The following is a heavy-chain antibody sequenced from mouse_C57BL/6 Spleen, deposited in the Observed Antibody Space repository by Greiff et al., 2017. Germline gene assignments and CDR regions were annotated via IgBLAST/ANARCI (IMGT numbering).Heavy chain of an antibody. Sequence: EVQLVESGGGLVKPGGSLKLSCAASGFTFSDYGMHWVRQAPEKGLEWVAYISSGSSTIYYADTVKGRFTISRDNTKNTLFLQMTSLRSEDKAMYYCARRYDYDRGFAYWGQGTLVTVSA. J-gene: IGHJ3*01. CDR1: GFTFSDYG. D-gene: IGHD2-4*01. CDR2: ISSGSSTI. CDR3: ARRYDYDRGFAY. V-gene: IGHV5-17*01.